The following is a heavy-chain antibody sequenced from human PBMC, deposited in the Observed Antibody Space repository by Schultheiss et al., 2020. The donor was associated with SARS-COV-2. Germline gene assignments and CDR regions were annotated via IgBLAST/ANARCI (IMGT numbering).Heavy chain of an antibody. D-gene: IGHD6-13*01. J-gene: IGHJ4*02. CDR3: ARGRYVAAAGYYFDS. V-gene: IGHV4-4*02. CDR2: IYHSGST. CDR1: GGSISSSNW. Sequence: SETLSLTCAVSGGSISSSNWWSWVRQPPGKGLEWIGEIYHSGSTNYNPSLKSRVTISVDTSKNQFSLKLSSVTAADTAVYYCARGRYVAAAGYYFDSWGQGTLVTVSS.